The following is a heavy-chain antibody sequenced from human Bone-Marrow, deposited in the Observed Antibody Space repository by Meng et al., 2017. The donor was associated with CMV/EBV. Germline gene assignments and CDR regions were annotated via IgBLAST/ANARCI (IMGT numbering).Heavy chain of an antibody. Sequence: GSVSGYYWSGIRQPTGKGLEWIGEINHSGSTNYNPSLKSRVTISVDTSKNQFSLKLSSVTAADTAMYYCARDIEAYYDSSPKYYFDYWGQGTLVTVSS. J-gene: IGHJ4*02. V-gene: IGHV4-34*01. D-gene: IGHD3-22*01. CDR1: GSVSGYY. CDR2: INHSGST. CDR3: ARDIEAYYDSSPKYYFDY.